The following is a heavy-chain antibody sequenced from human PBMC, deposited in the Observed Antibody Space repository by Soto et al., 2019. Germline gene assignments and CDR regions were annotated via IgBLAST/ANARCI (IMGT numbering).Heavy chain of an antibody. J-gene: IGHJ6*02. CDR2: INPNSGGT. CDR3: ARGRNIVLVPTAPEYYYYGMDV. Sequence: ASVKVSCKASGYTFTGYYMHWVRQAPGQGLEWMGWINPNSGGTNYAQKFQGWVTMTRDTSISTAYMELSRLRSDDTAVYYCARGRNIVLVPTAPEYYYYGMDVWGQGTTVTVSS. D-gene: IGHD2-2*01. CDR1: GYTFTGYY. V-gene: IGHV1-2*04.